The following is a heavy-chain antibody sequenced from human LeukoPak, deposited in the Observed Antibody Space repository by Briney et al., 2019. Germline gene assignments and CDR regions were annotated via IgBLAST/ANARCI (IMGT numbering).Heavy chain of an antibody. CDR3: ARHGSGSYYSYFDY. CDR2: FSYTEST. V-gene: IGHV4-39*01. D-gene: IGHD1-26*01. CDR1: GGSISSTSYF. J-gene: IGHJ4*02. Sequence: SQTLSLTCSVSGGSISSTSYFWGWIRQPPGKGLEWIGSFSYTESTYYSPSLKSRVTISVDTSKNQFSLKLSSVIAADTAVYYCARHGSGSYYSYFDYWGQGTLVTVSS.